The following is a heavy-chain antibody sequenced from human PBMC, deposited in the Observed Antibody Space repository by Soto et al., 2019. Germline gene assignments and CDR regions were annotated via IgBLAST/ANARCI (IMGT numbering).Heavy chain of an antibody. Sequence: GGSLRLSCAASRFTFSSYGMHWVRQAPGKGLEWVAVIWYDGSNKYYADSVKGRFTISRDNSKNTLYLQMNSLRAEDTAVYYCARGYCSGGSCAMTPGMDVWGQGTTVTVSS. CDR1: RFTFSSYG. CDR2: IWYDGSNK. V-gene: IGHV3-33*01. J-gene: IGHJ6*02. CDR3: ARGYCSGGSCAMTPGMDV. D-gene: IGHD2-15*01.